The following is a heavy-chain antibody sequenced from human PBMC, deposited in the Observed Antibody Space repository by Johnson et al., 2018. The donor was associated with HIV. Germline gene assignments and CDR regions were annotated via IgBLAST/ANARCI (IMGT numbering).Heavy chain of an antibody. CDR1: GFTFEDYG. V-gene: IGHV3-20*04. CDR2: INWNGGST. CDR3: ARDSTPWGGDYVGYAFDL. J-gene: IGHJ3*01. Sequence: VQLVESGGAVVRPGGSLRLSCAASGFTFEDYGMSWVRQAPGKGLEWVSGINWNGGSTGYADSVKGRFTISRDNAKNSLYLQMNSLRAEDTAVYFCARDSTPWGGDYVGYAFDLWGQGTMVTVSS. D-gene: IGHD4-17*01.